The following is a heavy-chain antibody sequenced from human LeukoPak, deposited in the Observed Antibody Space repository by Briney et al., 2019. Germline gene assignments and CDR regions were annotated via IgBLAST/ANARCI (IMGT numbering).Heavy chain of an antibody. CDR1: GFTFSSYE. J-gene: IGHJ3*01. Sequence: AGGSLRLSCAASGFTFSSYEMNWVRQAPGKGLEWVSYISSSGSTIYYADSVKGRFTISRDNSKNTLYLQMNSLRAEDTAVYYCAREKDNWGIDAFDFWGQGTMVTVSS. V-gene: IGHV3-48*03. CDR2: ISSSGSTI. CDR3: AREKDNWGIDAFDF. D-gene: IGHD3-16*01.